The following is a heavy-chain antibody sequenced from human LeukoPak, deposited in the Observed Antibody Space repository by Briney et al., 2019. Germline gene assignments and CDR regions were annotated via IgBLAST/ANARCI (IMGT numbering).Heavy chain of an antibody. CDR2: ISYDGSNK. CDR3: AREATLEGAFDI. J-gene: IGHJ3*02. CDR1: GFTFSSYA. Sequence: GGSLRLSCAASGFTFSSYAMHWVRQAPGKGLEWVAVISYDGSNKYYADSVKGRFTISRDNSKNTLYLQMNSPRAEDTAVYYCAREATLEGAFDIWGQGTMVTVSS. V-gene: IGHV3-30*04.